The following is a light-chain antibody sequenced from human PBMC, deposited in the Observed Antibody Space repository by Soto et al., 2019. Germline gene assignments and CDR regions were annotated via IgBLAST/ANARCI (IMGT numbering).Light chain of an antibody. CDR1: RSDIGDSNF. CDR3: ASFRSGTILV. J-gene: IGLJ1*01. CDR2: EVN. Sequence: SVLTQPASVSGSPGQSVTISCTGPRSDIGDSNFISWYQHSPGKAPRLLIYEVNNRPSGVSRRFSGSKAGNTASLTISGLLEDDEADYFCASFRSGTILVFGSGTKLTVL. V-gene: IGLV2-14*01.